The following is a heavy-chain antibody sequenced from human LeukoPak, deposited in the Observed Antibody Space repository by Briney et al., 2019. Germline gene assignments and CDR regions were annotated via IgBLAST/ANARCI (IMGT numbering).Heavy chain of an antibody. J-gene: IGHJ3*02. CDR3: ARGGDWTFDI. CDR1: GFTFSDYY. V-gene: IGHV3-11*01. D-gene: IGHD2-21*01. CDR2: ITGSGSTI. Sequence: LRLSCAASGFTFSDYYMSWIRQAPGKGPDWISYITGSGSTIYYAGSVEGRFTISRDNAKNSLYLQMSSLRAEDTAVYYCARGGDWTFDIWGQGTMVTVSS.